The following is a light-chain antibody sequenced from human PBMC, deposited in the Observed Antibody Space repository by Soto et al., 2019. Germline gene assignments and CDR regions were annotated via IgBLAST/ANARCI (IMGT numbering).Light chain of an antibody. Sequence: EIVLTQSPGTLSLSPGERATLSCRASQSVSNSYLAWYQQKPGQAPRLLIFGASSRATGIPDRFSGSGSGTDFTLTIGSLEPEDFAFYYCQQRTNWPPWTFGQGTKVDIK. J-gene: IGKJ1*01. CDR3: QQRTNWPPWT. CDR1: QSVSNSY. V-gene: IGKV3D-20*02. CDR2: GAS.